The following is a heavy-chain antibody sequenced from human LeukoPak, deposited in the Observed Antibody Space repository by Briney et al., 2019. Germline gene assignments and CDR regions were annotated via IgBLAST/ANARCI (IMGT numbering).Heavy chain of an antibody. CDR3: AKLPCGSSTSCYTGLVFDY. Sequence: GGSLSLSCAASGFTFSSYAMSWVRQAPGKGLEWVSAISGSGGSTYYADSVKGRFTISRDNSKNTLYLQMNSLRAEDTAVYYCAKLPCGSSTSCYTGLVFDYWGQGTLVTVSS. J-gene: IGHJ4*02. D-gene: IGHD2-2*02. CDR2: ISGSGGST. V-gene: IGHV3-23*01. CDR1: GFTFSSYA.